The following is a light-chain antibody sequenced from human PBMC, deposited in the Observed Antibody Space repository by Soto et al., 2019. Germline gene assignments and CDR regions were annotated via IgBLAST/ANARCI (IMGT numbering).Light chain of an antibody. Sequence: EIVMTQSPATLSVSPGERATLSCRASQSVSSDLAWYHQKPGQAPRLLIYGASTRATGIPARFSGSGSGTEFTLTINSLQSEDFAVYYCQQYNNWPRTFGKGTKV. J-gene: IGKJ1*01. CDR1: QSVSSD. V-gene: IGKV3-15*01. CDR2: GAS. CDR3: QQYNNWPRT.